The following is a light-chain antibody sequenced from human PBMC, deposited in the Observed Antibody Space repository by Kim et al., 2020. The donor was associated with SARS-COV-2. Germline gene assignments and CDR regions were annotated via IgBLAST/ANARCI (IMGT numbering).Light chain of an antibody. V-gene: IGLV3-1*01. J-gene: IGLJ3*02. Sequence: SVSPEQTASFTCSGDKLGDKYACWYQQKPGQSPVLVIYQDSKRASGIPERFSVSNSGSTATLTISETQAMDEADYYCQAWDSSTAVFGGGTQLTVL. CDR2: QDS. CDR1: KLGDKY. CDR3: QAWDSSTAV.